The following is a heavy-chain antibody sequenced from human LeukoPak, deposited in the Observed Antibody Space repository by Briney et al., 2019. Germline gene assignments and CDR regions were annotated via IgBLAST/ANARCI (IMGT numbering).Heavy chain of an antibody. V-gene: IGHV4-4*07. CDR2: IYTRGST. J-gene: IGHJ3*02. Sequence: QASETLSLTCTVSGGSISSYYWSWIRQPAGKGLEWIGRIYTRGSTNYNPSLKSRVTMSVDTSKNQFSLKLSSVTAADTAVYYCARGRYCSADICSGGDAFDIWGQGTMVSVSS. D-gene: IGHD2-15*01. CDR1: GGSISSYY. CDR3: ARGRYCSADICSGGDAFDI.